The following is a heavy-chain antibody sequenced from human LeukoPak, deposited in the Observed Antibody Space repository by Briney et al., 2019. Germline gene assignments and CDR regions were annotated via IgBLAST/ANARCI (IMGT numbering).Heavy chain of an antibody. V-gene: IGHV1-46*01. Sequence: ASVKVSCKTSGYTFTLFYMHWVRQAPGQGLEWLGVINPSDGTTAHAQKFQGRVSMTRDTSTSTVYMDLSSLRSGDTAVYYCARHDLGGSSPFDYWGQGTLVKVS. D-gene: IGHD2-15*01. J-gene: IGHJ4*02. CDR3: ARHDLGGSSPFDY. CDR2: INPSDGTT. CDR1: GYTFTLFY.